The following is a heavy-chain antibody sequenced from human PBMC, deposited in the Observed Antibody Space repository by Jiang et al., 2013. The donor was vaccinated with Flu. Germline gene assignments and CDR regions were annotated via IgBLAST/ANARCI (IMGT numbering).Heavy chain of an antibody. J-gene: IGHJ6*02. CDR2: ISYDGSNK. D-gene: IGHD6-6*01. V-gene: IGHV3-30*18. CDR1: GFTFSSYG. Sequence: GVVQPGRSLRLSCAASGFTFSSYGMHWVRQAPGKGLEWVAVISYDGSNKYYADSVKGRFTISRDNSKNTLYLQMNSLRAEDTAVYYCAKDLYSSSSDYYYGMDVWGQGTTVTVSS. CDR3: AKDLYSSSSDYYYGMDV.